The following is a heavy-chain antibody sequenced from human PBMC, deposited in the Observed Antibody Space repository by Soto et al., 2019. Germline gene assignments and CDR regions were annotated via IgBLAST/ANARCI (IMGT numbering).Heavy chain of an antibody. Sequence: VKVSCKASGGTFSSYAISWVRQAPGQGLEWKGGIIPIFGTANYAKKFQGRVTITADESTSTAYMELSSLRSEDTAVYYCAREGIVVVVAATIYYYGMDVWGQGTTVTVSS. J-gene: IGHJ6*02. CDR3: AREGIVVVVAATIYYYGMDV. CDR2: IIPIFGTA. D-gene: IGHD2-15*01. V-gene: IGHV1-69*13. CDR1: GGTFSSYA.